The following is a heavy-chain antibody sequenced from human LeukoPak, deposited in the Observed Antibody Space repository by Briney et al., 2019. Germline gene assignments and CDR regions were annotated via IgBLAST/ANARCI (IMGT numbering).Heavy chain of an antibody. D-gene: IGHD6-13*01. V-gene: IGHV3-30*18. CDR1: GFTFSSYG. Sequence: GGSLRLSCAASGFTFSSYGMHWVRQAPGKGLKWVAVISYDGSNKYYADSVKGRFTISRDNSKNTLYLQMNSLRAENTAVCYCAKDGGSSWQFDYWGQGTLVTVSS. J-gene: IGHJ4*02. CDR3: AKDGGSSWQFDY. CDR2: ISYDGSNK.